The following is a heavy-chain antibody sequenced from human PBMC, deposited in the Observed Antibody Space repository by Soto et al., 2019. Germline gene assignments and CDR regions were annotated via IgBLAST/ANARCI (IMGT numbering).Heavy chain of an antibody. Sequence: XECLRLSCAASGFSFSSYSMSWVRQAPGKGLEWVSVISGSVNNTYYEDSVKGRFTISRDNSKKMFYLQMNSLRAEDTAVYYCEKDPRFSFPLWGQGTLVTVSS. CDR3: EKDPRFSFPL. V-gene: IGHV3-23*01. J-gene: IGHJ4*02. CDR2: ISGSVNNT. D-gene: IGHD3-16*01. CDR1: GFSFSSYS.